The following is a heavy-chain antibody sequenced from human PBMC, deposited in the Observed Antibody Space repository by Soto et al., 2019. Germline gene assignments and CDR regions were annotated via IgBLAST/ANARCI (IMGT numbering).Heavy chain of an antibody. CDR2: IYYSGTT. Sequence: SETLSLTCSVSGGSISNSDYYWSWIRQPPGKGLEWIGYIYYSGTTYYSPSLKSRVAISVDTSKSKFSLKLTSATAADTAVYYCAIATVITPRIDSWGQGTQVTVSS. CDR1: GGSISNSDYY. V-gene: IGHV4-30-4*01. J-gene: IGHJ4*02. D-gene: IGHD4-17*01. CDR3: AIATVITPRIDS.